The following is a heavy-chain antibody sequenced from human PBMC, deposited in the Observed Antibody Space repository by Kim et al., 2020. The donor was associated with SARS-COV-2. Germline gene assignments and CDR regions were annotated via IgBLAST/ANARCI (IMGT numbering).Heavy chain of an antibody. V-gene: IGHV4-34*01. J-gene: IGHJ5*01. CDR2: INHSGST. CDR3: ARGGGLGYCSGGSCFSDW. D-gene: IGHD2-15*01. CDR1: GGSFSGYY. Sequence: SETLSLTCAVYGGSFSGYYWSWIRQPPGKGLEWIGEINHSGSTNYNPSLKSRVTISVDTSKNQFSLKLSSVTAADTAVYYCARGGGLGYCSGGSCFSDW.